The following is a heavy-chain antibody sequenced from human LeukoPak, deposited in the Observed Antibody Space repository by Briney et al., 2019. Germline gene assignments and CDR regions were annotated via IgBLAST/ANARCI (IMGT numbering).Heavy chain of an antibody. CDR3: ARLRESWDWAFDI. Sequence: PSETLSLTCAVSGYSISSGYYWGWIRQPPGKGLEWIGSIYHSGSTYYNPSLKSRVTISVDTSKNQFSLKLSSVTAADTAVYYCARLRESWDWAFDIWGQGTMVTVSS. CDR2: IYHSGST. J-gene: IGHJ3*02. V-gene: IGHV4-38-2*01. D-gene: IGHD3/OR15-3a*01. CDR1: GYSISSGYY.